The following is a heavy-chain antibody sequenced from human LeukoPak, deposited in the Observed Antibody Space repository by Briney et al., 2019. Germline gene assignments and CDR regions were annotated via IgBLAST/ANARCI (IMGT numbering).Heavy chain of an antibody. V-gene: IGHV3-23*01. CDR3: ANGNRCTSPSCLGYYYFYMDV. CDR1: GFTFSSYA. J-gene: IGHJ6*03. D-gene: IGHD2-2*01. CDR2: FSGSGGTT. Sequence: PGGSLRLSCAASGFTFSSYAMNWVRQAPGRGLEGVSGFSGSGGTTYYADSVKGRFTISRDNSKNTLYLQMNSLRAEDTAVYYCANGNRCTSPSCLGYYYFYMDVWGKGTTVTVSS.